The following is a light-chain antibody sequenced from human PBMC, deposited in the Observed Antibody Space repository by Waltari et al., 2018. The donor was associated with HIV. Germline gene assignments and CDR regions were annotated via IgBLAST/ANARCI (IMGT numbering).Light chain of an antibody. Sequence: QSVLTQPSSVSGAPGQTVTISCTGLPSIGEAASEVNWYQQFPGPAPKLIFFRNIQRSAEVPDRFAGSRSGTSAALTITGLQAEDGARYYCQSCYRALNDHYVFGSGTEVTVL. V-gene: IGLV1-40*01. CDR1: PSIGEAASE. CDR3: QSCYRALNDHYV. J-gene: IGLJ1*01. CDR2: RNI.